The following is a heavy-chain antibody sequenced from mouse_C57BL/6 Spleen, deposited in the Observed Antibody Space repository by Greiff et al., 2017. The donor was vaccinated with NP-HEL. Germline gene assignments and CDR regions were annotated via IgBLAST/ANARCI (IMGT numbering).Heavy chain of an antibody. CDR3: ARDGYDYDGYAMDY. CDR1: GYSITSGYY. V-gene: IGHV3-6*01. J-gene: IGHJ4*01. D-gene: IGHD2-4*01. Sequence: EVKLMESGPGLVKPSQSLSLTCSVTGYSITSGYYWNWIRQFPGNKLEWMGYISYDGSNNYNPSLKNRISITRDTSKNQFFLKLNSVTTEDTATYYCARDGYDYDGYAMDYWGQGTSVTVSS. CDR2: ISYDGSN.